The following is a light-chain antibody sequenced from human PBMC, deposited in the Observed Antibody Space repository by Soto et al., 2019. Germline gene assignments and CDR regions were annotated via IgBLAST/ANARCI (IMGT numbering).Light chain of an antibody. J-gene: IGKJ1*01. Sequence: DIVMTQSPLSLPVTPGEPASISCRSSQSLLHSNGYNYLDWYLQKPGQSPQLLIYLGSNRASGAPDRFSGIGSGTDFTLKISRVEAEDVGVYYCMQALQTPRTLGQGTKVDIK. V-gene: IGKV2-28*01. CDR1: QSLLHSNGYNY. CDR2: LGS. CDR3: MQALQTPRT.